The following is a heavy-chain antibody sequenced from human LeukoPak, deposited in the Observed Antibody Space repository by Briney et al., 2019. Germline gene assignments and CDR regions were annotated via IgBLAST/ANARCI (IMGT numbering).Heavy chain of an antibody. CDR1: GFTFSDYY. J-gene: IGHJ6*02. V-gene: IGHV3-11*01. CDR2: ISSSGSTI. CDR3: ARPTYYYGSGSYYNDDYGMDV. Sequence: GGSLRLSCAATGFTFSDYYMSWIRQAPGKGREWVSYISSSGSTIYYADSVKGRFTISRDNAQNSLYLQMNSPRAEDTAVYYCARPTYYYGSGSYYNDDYGMDVWGQGPTVTVSS. D-gene: IGHD3-10*01.